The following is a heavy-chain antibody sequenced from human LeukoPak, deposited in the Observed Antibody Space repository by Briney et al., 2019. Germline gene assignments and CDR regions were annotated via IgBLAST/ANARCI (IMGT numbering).Heavy chain of an antibody. Sequence: GGSLRLSCAASGFTFSNCAMSWVRQAPGKGLEWVSAISGSGGSTYYADSVKGRFTISRDNSKNTLYLQMNSLRAEDTAVYYCAKADIVATIYNYWGQGTLVTVSS. D-gene: IGHD5-12*01. CDR3: AKADIVATIYNY. V-gene: IGHV3-23*01. J-gene: IGHJ4*02. CDR2: ISGSGGST. CDR1: GFTFSNCA.